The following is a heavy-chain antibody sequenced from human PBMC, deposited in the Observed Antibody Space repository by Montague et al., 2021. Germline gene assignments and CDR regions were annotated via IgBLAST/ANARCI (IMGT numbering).Heavy chain of an antibody. V-gene: IGHV4-59*04. Sequence: SETLSLTCTVSSGSIFHAHWSWVRQPPGKGREGLGSMFYGGATGNNPSLKSRVTMSIDTSTNQFSLKLSFVTAADTAVYYCAKQDYFVSGTSYKGFDPWGQGILVTVSS. CDR2: MFYGGAT. CDR3: AKQDYFVSGTSYKGFDP. D-gene: IGHD3-10*01. J-gene: IGHJ5*02. CDR1: SGSIFHAH.